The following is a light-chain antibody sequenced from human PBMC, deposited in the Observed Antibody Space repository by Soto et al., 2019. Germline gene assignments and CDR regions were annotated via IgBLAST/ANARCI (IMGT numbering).Light chain of an antibody. V-gene: IGKV1-39*01. CDR2: AAS. CDR3: QQYNSLSWT. J-gene: IGKJ1*01. Sequence: IQMTQSPSSLSASVGDRVTITCRASQSISSYLNWYQQKPGKAPKLLIYAASSLQSGVPSRFSGSGSGTEFTLTISSLQPDDFATYYCQQYNSLSWTFGQGTKVDIK. CDR1: QSISSY.